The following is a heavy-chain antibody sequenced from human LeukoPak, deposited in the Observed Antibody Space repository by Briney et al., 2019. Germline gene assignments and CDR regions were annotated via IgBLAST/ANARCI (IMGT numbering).Heavy chain of an antibody. V-gene: IGHV3-21*01. CDR1: GFTFSSYS. J-gene: IGHJ3*02. Sequence: KPGGSLRLSCAASGFTFSSYSINWVRQAPGKGLESVSSIDSSSSYIYYADSVKGRFTISRDNAKNSLFLQMNSLRVEDTAVYYCARPGITGTMGYGAFDIWGQGTRVTVSS. CDR3: ARPGITGTMGYGAFDI. D-gene: IGHD1-7*01. CDR2: IDSSSSYI.